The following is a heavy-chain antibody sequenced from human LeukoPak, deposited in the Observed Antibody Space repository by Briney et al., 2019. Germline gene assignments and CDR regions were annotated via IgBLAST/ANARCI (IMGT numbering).Heavy chain of an antibody. V-gene: IGHV4-34*01. CDR3: ARGVSYYDFWSGSHNWFDP. Sequence: SETLSLTCAVYGGSFSGYYWSWIRQPPGKGLEWIGEINHSGSTNYNPALKSRVTISVDTSKNQFSLKLSSVTAADTAVYYCARGVSYYDFWSGSHNWFDPWGQGTLVTVSS. CDR2: INHSGST. D-gene: IGHD3-3*01. J-gene: IGHJ5*02. CDR1: GGSFSGYY.